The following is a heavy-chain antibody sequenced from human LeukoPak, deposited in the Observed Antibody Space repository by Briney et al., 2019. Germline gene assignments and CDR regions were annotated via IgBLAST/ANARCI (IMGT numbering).Heavy chain of an antibody. J-gene: IGHJ5*02. D-gene: IGHD2/OR15-2a*01. Sequence: SQTLSLTSTVSGGSISSGSYYWSWIRQPAGKGLEWIGRIYTSGSTNYNPSLKSRVTISVDTSKNQFSLKLSSVTAADTAVYYCARIAVPFRLDPWGQGTLVTVSS. V-gene: IGHV4-61*02. CDR1: GGSISSGSYY. CDR3: ARIAVPFRLDP. CDR2: IYTSGST.